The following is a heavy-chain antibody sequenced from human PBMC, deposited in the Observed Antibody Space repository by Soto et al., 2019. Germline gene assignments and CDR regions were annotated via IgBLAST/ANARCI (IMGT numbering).Heavy chain of an antibody. CDR1: GYTFTSYA. V-gene: IGHV1-3*01. Sequence: ASVKVSCKASGYTFTSYAMHWVRQAPGQRLEWMGWINAGNGNTKYSQKFQGRVTITRDTSASTAYMELSSLRSEDTAVYYCARSSTATGYKAQGTDCMDVWGKGTTVTVSS. CDR2: INAGNGNT. D-gene: IGHD3-9*01. CDR3: ARSSTATGYKAQGTDCMDV. J-gene: IGHJ6*03.